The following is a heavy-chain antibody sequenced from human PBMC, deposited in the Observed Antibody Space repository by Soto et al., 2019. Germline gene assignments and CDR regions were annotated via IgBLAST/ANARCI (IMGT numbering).Heavy chain of an antibody. CDR2: ISAYNGNT. CDR3: ARVASPETAMVPFDY. Sequence: QVQLVQSGAEVKKPGASVKVSCKASGYTFTSYGISWVRQAPGQGLEWMGWISAYNGNTNYAQKLQGRVTMTTDTYTSTDYMELRSLRSDDTAVYYCARVASPETAMVPFDYWGQGTLVTVSS. CDR1: GYTFTSYG. V-gene: IGHV1-18*01. D-gene: IGHD5-18*01. J-gene: IGHJ4*02.